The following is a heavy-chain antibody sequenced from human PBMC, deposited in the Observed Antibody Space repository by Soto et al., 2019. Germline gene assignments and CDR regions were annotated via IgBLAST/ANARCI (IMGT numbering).Heavy chain of an antibody. D-gene: IGHD3-16*02. V-gene: IGHV3-48*03. J-gene: IGHJ1*01. CDR3: ARVSQSFIEYFQY. CDR1: GFTFSSYE. CDR2: ISGTGYTI. Sequence: VHLVESGGGLVQPGGSLRLSCVASGFTFSSYEMIWVRQAPGEGLEWVSYISGTGYTIHYADSVKGRFTISRDSAKNSLYLQMNSLRAEDTAIYYCARVSQSFIEYFQYWGQGTLVTVSS.